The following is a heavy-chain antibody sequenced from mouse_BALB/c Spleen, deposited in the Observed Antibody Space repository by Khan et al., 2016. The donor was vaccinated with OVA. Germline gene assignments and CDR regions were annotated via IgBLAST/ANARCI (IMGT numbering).Heavy chain of an antibody. CDR1: GFTFSSFG. V-gene: IGHV5-17*02. CDR2: ISSGSSTI. CDR3: ARSVFNYYAMDY. D-gene: IGHD1-1*01. Sequence: EVQVVESGGGLVQPGGSRKLSCAASGFTFSSFGMHWVRQAPEKGLEWVAYISSGSSTIYYADTVKGRFTISRDNPKNTLFLQMTSLRSEDTAMDYCARSVFNYYAMDYWGQGTSVTVSS. J-gene: IGHJ4*01.